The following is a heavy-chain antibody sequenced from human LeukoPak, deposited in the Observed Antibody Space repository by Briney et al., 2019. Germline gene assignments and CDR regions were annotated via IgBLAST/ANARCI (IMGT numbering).Heavy chain of an antibody. CDR2: INHSGST. Sequence: SETLSLTCAVYGGSLSGYYWSWIRQPPGKGLEWTGEINHSGSTNYNPSLKSRVTISVDTSKNQFSLKLSSVTAADTAVYYCATQRSGASYYYYGMDVWGQGTTVTVSS. V-gene: IGHV4-34*01. J-gene: IGHJ6*02. CDR3: ATQRSGASYYYYGMDV. CDR1: GGSLSGYY. D-gene: IGHD1-1*01.